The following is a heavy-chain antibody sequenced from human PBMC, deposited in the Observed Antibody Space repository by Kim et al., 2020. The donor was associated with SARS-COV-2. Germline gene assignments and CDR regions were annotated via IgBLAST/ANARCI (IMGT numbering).Heavy chain of an antibody. D-gene: IGHD6-19*01. V-gene: IGHV6-1*01. J-gene: IGHJ4*02. CDR3: ARDRRGEYSSGWEPAYYFDY. CDR2: TYYRSKWYN. Sequence: SQTLSLTCAISGDSVSSNSAAWNWIRQSPSRGLEWLGRTYYRSKWYNDYAVSVKSRITINPDTSKNQFSMQLNSVTPEDTAVYYCARDRRGEYSSGWEPAYYFDYWGQGTLVTVSS. CDR1: GDSVSSNSAA.